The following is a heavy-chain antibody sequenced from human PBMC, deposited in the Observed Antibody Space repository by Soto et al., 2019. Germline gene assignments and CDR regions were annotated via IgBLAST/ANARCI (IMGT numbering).Heavy chain of an antibody. J-gene: IGHJ3*01. V-gene: IGHV4-34*01. D-gene: IGHD5-12*01. Sequence: SETLSLSCAVYGGCLRGYYGSGIRQPPGKGLEWIGEINHSGSTNYNPSLKSRVTISVDTSKNQFSLRLRSVTAADTAVYYCARLKLPSGNSGGDYGWAFDLWDQGTMVTV. CDR3: ARLKLPSGNSGGDYGWAFDL. CDR2: INHSGST. CDR1: GGCLRGYY.